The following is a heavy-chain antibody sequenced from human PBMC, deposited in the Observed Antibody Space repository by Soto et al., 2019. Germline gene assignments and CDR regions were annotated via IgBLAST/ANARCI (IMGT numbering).Heavy chain of an antibody. CDR2: ISSSSSYI. Sequence: EVQLVESGGGLVKPGGSLRLSCAASGFTFSSYSMNWVRQAPGKGLEWVSSISSSSSYIYYADSVKGRFTISRDNAKNSLYLQMNSLRAEYTAVYYCASFPATVTTGKDVFDPWGQGTLVTVSS. D-gene: IGHD4-17*01. J-gene: IGHJ5*02. CDR1: GFTFSSYS. CDR3: ASFPATVTTGKDVFDP. V-gene: IGHV3-21*01.